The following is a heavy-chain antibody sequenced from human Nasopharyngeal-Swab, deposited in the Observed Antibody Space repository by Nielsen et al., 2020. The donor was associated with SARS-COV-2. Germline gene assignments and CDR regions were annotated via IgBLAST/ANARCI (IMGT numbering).Heavy chain of an antibody. Sequence: GESLKISCKASRYTFDEYWFGWVRQTPGKGLEWMGIIYPGDSDVRYSPSFQGQVTMSVDKSITTAYLQWRSLTASDTAIYFCTKLLIRGIFDSWGQGTLVTVSS. V-gene: IGHV5-51*01. CDR3: TKLLIRGIFDS. J-gene: IGHJ4*02. CDR2: IYPGDSDV. CDR1: RYTFDEYW. D-gene: IGHD3-10*01.